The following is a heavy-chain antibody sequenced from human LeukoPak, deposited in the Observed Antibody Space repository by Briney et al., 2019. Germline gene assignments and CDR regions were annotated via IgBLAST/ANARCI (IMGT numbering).Heavy chain of an antibody. CDR1: GFTFDDYT. V-gene: IGHV3-43*01. CDR3: AKELRLGELSLYRGGGIDY. Sequence: GGSLRLSCAASGFTFDDYTMHWVRQAPGKGLEWVSLISWDGGSTYYADSVKGRFTISRDNSKNPLYLQMKSLRTEDTALYYCAKELRLGELSLYRGGGIDYWGQGTLVTVSS. D-gene: IGHD3-16*02. CDR2: ISWDGGST. J-gene: IGHJ4*02.